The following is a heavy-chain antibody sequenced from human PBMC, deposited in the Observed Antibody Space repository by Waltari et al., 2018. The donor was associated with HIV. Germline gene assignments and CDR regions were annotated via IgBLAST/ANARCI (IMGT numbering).Heavy chain of an antibody. CDR2: LDPKTGGP. CDR3: ARDISSGWYYLRF. V-gene: IGHV1-2*02. J-gene: IGHJ4*02. CDR1: GYTFTDYY. Sequence: QVQLVQSGAEVKKPGASVKLSCKASGYTFTDYYVHWVRQAPGHGLEWMGWLDPKTGGPNYARKFQARVTMTRDTSISTAYMELDRLTSDDTAVYYCARDISSGWYYLRFWGQGTLLTVSS. D-gene: IGHD6-19*01.